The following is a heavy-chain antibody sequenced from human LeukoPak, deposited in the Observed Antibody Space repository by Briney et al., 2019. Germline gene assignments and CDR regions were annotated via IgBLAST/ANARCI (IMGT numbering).Heavy chain of an antibody. V-gene: IGHV4-39*07. CDR2: IYYSGST. CDR1: GGSIRSSTYY. J-gene: IGHJ6*03. CDR3: ARVFRPPYYYDSADYMDV. Sequence: KPSETLSLTCTVSGGSIRSSTYYWGWIRQPPGKGLEWIGSIYYSGSTYYNPSLKSRVTISVDTSKSQFSLKLSSVTAADTAVYYCARVFRPPYYYDSADYMDVWGKGTTVTVSS. D-gene: IGHD3-22*01.